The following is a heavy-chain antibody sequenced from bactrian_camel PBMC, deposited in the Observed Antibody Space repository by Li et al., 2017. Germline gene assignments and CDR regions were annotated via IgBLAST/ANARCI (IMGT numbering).Heavy chain of an antibody. Sequence: HVQLVESGGGSVQAGGSLALSCAATTYNLKTYCLAWFRQAPGKQREGVAALYTGGGSTWVVESLEGRFTISRGRDKTSVSLQMDRLKPEDTGTYYCAADNGDPDCHSGRWFPRPGFWGQGTQVTVS. CDR1: TYNLKTYC. CDR2: LYTGGGST. D-gene: IGHD1*01. V-gene: IGHV3S1*01. J-gene: IGHJ6*01. CDR3: AADNGDPDCHSGRWFPRPGF.